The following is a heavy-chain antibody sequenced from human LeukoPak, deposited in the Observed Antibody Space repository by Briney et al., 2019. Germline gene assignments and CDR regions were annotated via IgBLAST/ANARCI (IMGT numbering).Heavy chain of an antibody. CDR2: ISGSGGST. CDR1: GFTFSSYG. Sequence: GGSLRLSCAASGFTFSSYGMSWVRQAPGKGLEWASGISGSGGSTYCADSVKGRFTISRDNSKNTLYVQMKRLRGEETAVYYCADLGITMTGGVWGNVTTVTISS. CDR3: ADLGITMTGGV. J-gene: IGHJ6*04. D-gene: IGHD3-22*01. V-gene: IGHV3-23*01.